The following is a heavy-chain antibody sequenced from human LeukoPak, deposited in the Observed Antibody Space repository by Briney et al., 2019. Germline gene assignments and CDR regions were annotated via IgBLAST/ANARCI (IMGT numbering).Heavy chain of an antibody. J-gene: IGHJ5*02. CDR1: GGTFSSYA. CDR3: AKDLTGFSTTWYP. V-gene: IGHV1-69*13. CDR2: IIPIFGTA. D-gene: IGHD2-2*01. Sequence: GASVKVSCTASGGTFSSYAISWVRQAPGQGLEWMGGIIPIFGTANYAQKFQGRVTITADESTSTAYMELSSLRSEDTAMYYCAKDLTGFSTTWYPWGQGTLVTVSS.